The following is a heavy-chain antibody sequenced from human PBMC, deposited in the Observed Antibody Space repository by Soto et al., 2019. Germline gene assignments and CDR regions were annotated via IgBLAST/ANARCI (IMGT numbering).Heavy chain of an antibody. CDR2: IYYSGST. CDR3: AREGDRNASPFDC. Sequence: SETLSLTCTVSGGSISSYYWSWIRQPPGKGLEWIGYIYYSGSTNYNPSLKSRVTISVDTSKNQFSLKLSSVTAADTAVYYCAREGDRNASPFDCWGPGTMVTVSS. CDR1: GGSISSYY. J-gene: IGHJ4*02. V-gene: IGHV4-59*01. D-gene: IGHD2-2*01.